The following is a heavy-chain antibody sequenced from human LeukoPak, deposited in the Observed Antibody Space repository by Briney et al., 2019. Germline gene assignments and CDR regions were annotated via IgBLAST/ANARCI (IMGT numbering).Heavy chain of an antibody. CDR2: ISAYNGNT. J-gene: IGHJ4*02. V-gene: IGHV1-18*01. D-gene: IGHD5-18*01. CDR3: ARDSSGYSYGKMGY. CDR1: GYTFTSYG. Sequence: ASVKVSCKASGYTFTSYGISWVRQAPGQGLEWMGWISAYNGNTNYAQKLQGRVTMTTDTSTSTAYMELRSLRSDDTAVYYCARDSSGYSYGKMGYWGQGTLVTVSS.